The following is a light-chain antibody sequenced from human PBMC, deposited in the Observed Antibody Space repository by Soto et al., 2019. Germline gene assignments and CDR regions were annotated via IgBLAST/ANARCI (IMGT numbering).Light chain of an antibody. V-gene: IGLV1-40*01. CDR3: QSYDSSLSAL. Sequence: QSVLTQPPSVSGALGQRVTISCTGSCSNIGAGYDVHWYQQLPGTAPKLLIYGNSNRPSGVPDRFSGSKSGTSASLAITGLQAEDEADYYCQSYDSSLSALFGGGTKLTVL. CDR2: GNS. J-gene: IGLJ3*02. CDR1: CSNIGAGYD.